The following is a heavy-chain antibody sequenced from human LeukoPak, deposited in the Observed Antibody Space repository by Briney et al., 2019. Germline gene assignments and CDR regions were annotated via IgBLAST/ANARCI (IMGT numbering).Heavy chain of an antibody. CDR2: INPNSGGT. CDR1: GYTFTGYY. J-gene: IGHJ5*02. CDR3: ARGEYYDILTGYPRLAAGFDP. V-gene: IGHV1-2*02. D-gene: IGHD3-9*01. Sequence: GASVKVSCKASGYTFTGYYMHWVRQAPGQGLEWMGWINPNSGGTNYAQKFQGRVTMTRDTSISTAYMELSRLRSDDTAVYYCARGEYYDILTGYPRLAAGFDPWGQGTLVTVSS.